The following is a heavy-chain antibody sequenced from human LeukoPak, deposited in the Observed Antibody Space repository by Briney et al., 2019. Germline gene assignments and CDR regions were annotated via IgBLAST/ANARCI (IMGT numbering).Heavy chain of an antibody. CDR1: GFTFNTYG. Sequence: GGSLRLSCAASGFTFNTYGMHWVRQAPGKGLEWVAVIWYDGSNKYYIDSVKGRFTISRDNSKNTLYLQMNSLRAEDTAVYFCASSPDNSNYFLVYWGQGTLVTVSS. V-gene: IGHV3-33*01. D-gene: IGHD4-11*01. J-gene: IGHJ4*02. CDR2: IWYDGSNK. CDR3: ASSPDNSNYFLVY.